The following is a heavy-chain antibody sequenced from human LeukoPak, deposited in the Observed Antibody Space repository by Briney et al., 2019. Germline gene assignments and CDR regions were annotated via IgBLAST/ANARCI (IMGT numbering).Heavy chain of an antibody. D-gene: IGHD5-12*01. CDR1: GFNFIDYS. J-gene: IGHJ4*01. CDR3: ARDHRYAFDN. Sequence: GGSLRLSCAASGFNFIDYSMNWVRQAPGKGLEWISYTGISSGNTKYADSVKGRFTISRDKARNSLYLQMNSLRVEDTAMYYCARDHRYAFDNWGHGTLVTVSS. V-gene: IGHV3-48*01. CDR2: TGISSGNT.